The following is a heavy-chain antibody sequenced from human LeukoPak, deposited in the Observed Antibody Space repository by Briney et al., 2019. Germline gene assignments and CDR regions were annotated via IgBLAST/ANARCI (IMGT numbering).Heavy chain of an antibody. D-gene: IGHD6-6*01. J-gene: IGHJ4*02. CDR2: IYHSGST. V-gene: IGHV4-59*01. CDR3: AREYSTSSEGDCFDY. CDR1: GASITTYY. Sequence: PSETLSLTCTVSGASITTYYWTWIRQPPGKGLEWIGYIYHSGSTNYNPSLKSRVTISLDTSRNQFSLRLSSVTAADTAVYFCAREYSTSSEGDCFDYWGQGSLVTVSS.